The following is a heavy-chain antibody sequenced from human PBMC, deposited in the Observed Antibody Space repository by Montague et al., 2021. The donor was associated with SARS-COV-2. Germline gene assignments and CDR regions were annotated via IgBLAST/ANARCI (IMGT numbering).Heavy chain of an antibody. V-gene: IGHV4-39*01. CDR1: GGSISSRSYY. Sequence: ETLSLTCTVSGGSISSRSYYWGWIRQPPGKGLEWIGSIYYSGSTYYNPSLKSRVTISIDTSKNQFSLKLSSVTAADTAVYYCARLRGDYGGTYDTFDIWGQGTMVTVSS. D-gene: IGHD4-17*01. CDR3: ARLRGDYGGTYDTFDI. J-gene: IGHJ3*02. CDR2: IYYSGST.